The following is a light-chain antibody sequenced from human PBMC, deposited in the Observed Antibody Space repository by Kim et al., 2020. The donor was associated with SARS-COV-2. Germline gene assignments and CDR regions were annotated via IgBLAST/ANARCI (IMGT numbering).Light chain of an antibody. CDR3: QQYNAWPET. V-gene: IGKV3-15*01. J-gene: IGKJ1*01. CDR1: QDIATD. Sequence: VPPGERVTLSCRASQDIATDLAWYQQMPGQAPRLLIYGATTRVTDIPARISGSGSGTEFTLTISSLQSEDFAVYFCQQYNAWPETFGQGTKVDIK. CDR2: GAT.